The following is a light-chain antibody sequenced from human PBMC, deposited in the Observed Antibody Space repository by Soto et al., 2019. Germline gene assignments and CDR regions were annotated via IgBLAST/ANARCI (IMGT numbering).Light chain of an antibody. V-gene: IGKV3-20*01. CDR2: GAS. CDR3: QQYGSSPGWT. CDR1: QSVRSSY. J-gene: IGKJ1*01. Sequence: ESVLTQSPGTLSLSPGERATLSCRASQSVRSSYIAWYQQKPGQAPRLVIYGASSRATDIPDRFSGSGSGTDLTLTISRLEPEDFAVYYCQQYGSSPGWTFGQGTKVEIK.